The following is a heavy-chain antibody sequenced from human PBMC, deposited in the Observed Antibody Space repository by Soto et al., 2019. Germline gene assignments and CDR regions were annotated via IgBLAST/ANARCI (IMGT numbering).Heavy chain of an antibody. CDR3: ARDSVGSSA. V-gene: IGHV4-31*03. CDR1: GGSISSGGYY. Sequence: PSATLSLTCTVSGGSISSGGYYWSWIRQHPGKGLEWIRYIYYSGSTYYNPSLKSRVTISVDTSKNQFSLKLSSLTAADTAVYYCARDSVGSSAWGQGTLVTVSS. CDR2: IYYSGST. D-gene: IGHD2-15*01. J-gene: IGHJ4*02.